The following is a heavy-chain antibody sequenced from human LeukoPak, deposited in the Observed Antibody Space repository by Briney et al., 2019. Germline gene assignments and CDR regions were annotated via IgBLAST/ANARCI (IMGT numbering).Heavy chain of an antibody. J-gene: IGHJ3*02. CDR1: GFSLSSYW. CDR2: IKQDGSEK. CDR3: AKGLSGSYYLTDAFDI. Sequence: GGSLRLSCAASGFSLSSYWMTWVRQAPGKGLEWVANIKQDGSEKNYVDSVKGRFTISRDNAKNSLYLQMNSLRAEDMALYYCAKGLSGSYYLTDAFDIWGQGTMVTVSS. V-gene: IGHV3-7*03. D-gene: IGHD1-26*01.